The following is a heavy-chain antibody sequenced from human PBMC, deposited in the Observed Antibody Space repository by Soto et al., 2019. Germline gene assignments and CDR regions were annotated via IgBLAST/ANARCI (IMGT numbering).Heavy chain of an antibody. CDR1: GFSFSSYA. V-gene: IGHV3-23*01. CDR3: AKSLSGYNWNSDYYYYYYMDV. D-gene: IGHD1-7*01. CDR2: ISGSGGST. J-gene: IGHJ6*03. Sequence: GGSLRLSCAASGFSFSSYAMSWFRQAPGKGLEWVSAISGSGGSTYYADSVKGRFTISRDNSKNTLYLQMNSLRAEDTAVYYCAKSLSGYNWNSDYYYYYYMDVWGKGTTVTVSS.